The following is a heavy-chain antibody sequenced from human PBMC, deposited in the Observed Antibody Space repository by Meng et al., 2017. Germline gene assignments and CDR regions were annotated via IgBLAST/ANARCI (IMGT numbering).Heavy chain of an antibody. D-gene: IGHD6-19*01. Sequence: QVRVQESGPGLVKPSGTLSLTCAVSGGSISSSNWWGWVRQPPGKGLEWIGEIYHSGSTNYNPSLKSRVTISVDKSKNQFSLKLSSVTAADTAVYYCARDRGAVAGTNFDYWGQGTLVTVSS. J-gene: IGHJ4*02. CDR2: IYHSGST. CDR3: ARDRGAVAGTNFDY. CDR1: GGSISSSNW. V-gene: IGHV4-4*02.